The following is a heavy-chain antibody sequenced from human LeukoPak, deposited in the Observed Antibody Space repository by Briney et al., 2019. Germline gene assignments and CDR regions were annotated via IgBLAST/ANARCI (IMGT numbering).Heavy chain of an antibody. CDR1: GGSISSYY. CDR3: ARSYYGSGGFDY. CDR2: IYYSGST. D-gene: IGHD3-10*01. V-gene: IGHV4-59*01. Sequence: SETLSLTCTVSGGSISSYYWSWIRQPPGKGLEWIGYIYYSGSTNYNPTLKSRVTISVDTSKNQFSLKLSSVTAADTAVYYCARSYYGSGGFDYWGQGTLVTVSS. J-gene: IGHJ4*02.